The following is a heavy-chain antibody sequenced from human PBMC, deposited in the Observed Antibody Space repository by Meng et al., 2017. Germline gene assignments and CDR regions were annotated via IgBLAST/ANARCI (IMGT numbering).Heavy chain of an antibody. CDR3: ARDDYSNYLPFDY. Sequence: VQLGQSWAEGKKPGASVKVSCKASGGTFSSYAISWVRQAPGQGLEWMGGIIPIFGTANYAQKFQGRVTITADESTSTAYMELSSLRSEDTAVYYCARDDYSNYLPFDYWGQGTLVTVSS. V-gene: IGHV1-69*01. CDR2: IIPIFGTA. CDR1: GGTFSSYA. J-gene: IGHJ4*02. D-gene: IGHD4-11*01.